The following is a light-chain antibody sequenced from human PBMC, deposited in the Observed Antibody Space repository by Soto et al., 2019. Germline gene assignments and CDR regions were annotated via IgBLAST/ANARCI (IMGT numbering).Light chain of an antibody. CDR3: QQYSTWPPRYT. CDR2: RAS. V-gene: IGKV3-15*01. J-gene: IGKJ2*01. CDR1: QSVSSY. Sequence: EIVMTQSPATLSVSPGGRATLSCRASQSVSSYLAWYQQRPGQPPRLLIYRASTRATGIPARFSGSGSGTDFSLTISSLQSEDFAVYYCQQYSTWPPRYTFGQGTKLEI.